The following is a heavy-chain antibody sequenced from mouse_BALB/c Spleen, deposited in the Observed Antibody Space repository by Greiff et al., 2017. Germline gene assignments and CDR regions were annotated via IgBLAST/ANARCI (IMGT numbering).Heavy chain of an antibody. Sequence: EVKLMESGGGLVKPGGSLKLSCAASGFTFSSYAMSWVRQSPEKRLEWVAEISSGGSYTYYPDTVTGRFTISRDNAKNTLYLEMSSLRSEDTAMYYCARERTTAEGPYAMGYWGQGTSVTVSS. V-gene: IGHV5-9-4*01. D-gene: IGHD1-2*01. CDR3: ARERTTAEGPYAMGY. J-gene: IGHJ4*01. CDR1: GFTFSSYA. CDR2: ISSGGSYT.